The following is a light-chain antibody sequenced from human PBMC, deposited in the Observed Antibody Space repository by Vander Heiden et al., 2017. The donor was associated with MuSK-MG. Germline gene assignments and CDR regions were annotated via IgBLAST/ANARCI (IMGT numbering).Light chain of an antibody. J-gene: IGLJ1*01. Sequence: SHELTQPPSVSVSTGQTARITCSGDALSKTYAYWYQHKSGLFLVQDIYEDSKRPSGSHARFSGSSSATLAIFTISGADVDDYDDYSCYSTNVLFGTGTKLTVL. CDR2: EDS. V-gene: IGLV3-10*03. CDR3: YSTNVL. CDR1: ALSKTY.